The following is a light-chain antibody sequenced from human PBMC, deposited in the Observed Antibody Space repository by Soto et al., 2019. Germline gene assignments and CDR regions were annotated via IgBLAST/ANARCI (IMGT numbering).Light chain of an antibody. CDR3: QQYYTIPFA. V-gene: IGKV4-1*01. J-gene: IGKJ3*01. CDR1: QSVLYSSNNKKY. Sequence: DIVMTQSPDSLAVSLGERATINCKSSQSVLYSSNNKKYLAWYQQKPGQSPKLLIYWASTRESGVPDRFSGSGPGTDFTLTISSLQAEDVAVYYCQQYYTIPFAFGPGTKVDIK. CDR2: WAS.